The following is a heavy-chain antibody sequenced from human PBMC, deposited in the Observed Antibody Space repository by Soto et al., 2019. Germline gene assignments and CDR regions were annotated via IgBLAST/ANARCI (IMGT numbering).Heavy chain of an antibody. CDR2: ISAYNGNT. CDR1: GYTFASYA. V-gene: IGHV1-18*01. J-gene: IGHJ4*02. Sequence: QVQLVQSGAEVKKPGASVKVSCKASGYTFASYAISWLRQAPGQGLEWMGWISAYNGNTNYAQKLQGSVTMCTGPSSSTAYMELRSLRSDDTAVYYCARDPPPPDYWGQGTLVTVSS. CDR3: ARDPPPPDY.